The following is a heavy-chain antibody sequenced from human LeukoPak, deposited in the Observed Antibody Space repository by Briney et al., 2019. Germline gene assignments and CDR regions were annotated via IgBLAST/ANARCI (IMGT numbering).Heavy chain of an antibody. V-gene: IGHV1-69*05. J-gene: IGHJ6*03. CDR1: GGTFSSYA. D-gene: IGHD1-1*01. CDR2: IIPIFGTA. CDR3: ATLQTGTTIRYYYYYMDV. Sequence: SVKVSCKASGGTFSSYAISWVRQAPGQGLEWMGGIIPIFGTANYAQKFQGRVTITTDESTSTAYMELSSLRSEDTAVYYCATLQTGTTIRYYYYYMDVWGKGTTVTVSS.